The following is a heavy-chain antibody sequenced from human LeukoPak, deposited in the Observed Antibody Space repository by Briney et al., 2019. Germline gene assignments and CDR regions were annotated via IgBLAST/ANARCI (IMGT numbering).Heavy chain of an antibody. J-gene: IGHJ4*02. CDR3: ARAYSSDWYVDY. D-gene: IGHD6-19*01. CDR2: IYPGDSDT. CDR1: GYSFTSYW. V-gene: IGHV5-51*01. Sequence: EESLKISCKGSGYSFTSYWIGWVRQMPGKGLEWMGIIYPGDSDTKYSPSFQGQVTISADKSISTAYLQWSSLKASDTAIYYCARAYSSDWYVDYWGQGTLVTVSS.